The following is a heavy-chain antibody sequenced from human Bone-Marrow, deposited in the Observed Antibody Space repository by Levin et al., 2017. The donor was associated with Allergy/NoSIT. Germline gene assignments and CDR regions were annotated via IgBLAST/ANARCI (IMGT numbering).Heavy chain of an antibody. CDR3: ARVGNRYCSGGSCFDY. CDR2: IYSGGST. V-gene: IGHV3-53*01. D-gene: IGHD2-15*01. Sequence: SGGSLRLSCAASGFTVSSNYMSWVRQAPGKGLEWVSVIYSGGSTYYADSVKGRFTISRDNSKNTLYLQMNSLRAEDTAVYYCARVGNRYCSGGSCFDYWGQGTLVTVSS. J-gene: IGHJ4*02. CDR1: GFTVSSNY.